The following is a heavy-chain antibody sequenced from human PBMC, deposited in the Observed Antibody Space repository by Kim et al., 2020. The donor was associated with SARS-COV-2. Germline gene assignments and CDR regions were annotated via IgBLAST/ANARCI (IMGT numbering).Heavy chain of an antibody. V-gene: IGHV4-59*13. Sequence: SETLSLTCTVSGGSISSYYWSWIRQPPGKGLEWIGYIYYSGSTNYNPSLKSRVTISVDTSKNQFSLKLSSVTDADTAVYYCARTEIHYGMDVWGQGTTVTVSS. CDR3: ARTEIHYGMDV. J-gene: IGHJ6*02. CDR1: GGSISSYY. CDR2: IYYSGST. D-gene: IGHD5-18*01.